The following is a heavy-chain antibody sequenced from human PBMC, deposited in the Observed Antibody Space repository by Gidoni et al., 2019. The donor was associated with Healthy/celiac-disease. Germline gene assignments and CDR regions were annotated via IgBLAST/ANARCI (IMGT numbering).Heavy chain of an antibody. Sequence: VQLVESGGGLVQPGSSLRLSCAASGFTFVDYAMHWILQAPGKGLEWVSGISWNSGSRGYADSVKGRFTICRDNAKNSLYLQMNSLRAEDTALYDCAKEITNYDDSSGPYMGHDFDIWGQGTMVTVSS. CDR2: ISWNSGSR. CDR3: AKEITNYDDSSGPYMGHDFDI. D-gene: IGHD3-22*01. J-gene: IGHJ3*02. CDR1: GFTFVDYA. V-gene: IGHV3-9*01.